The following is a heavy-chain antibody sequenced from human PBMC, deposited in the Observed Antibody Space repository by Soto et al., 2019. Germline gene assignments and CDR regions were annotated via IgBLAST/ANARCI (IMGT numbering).Heavy chain of an antibody. V-gene: IGHV1-46*01. J-gene: IGHJ5*02. Sequence: QVQLVQSGAEVKKPGASVKVSCKASGYTFTSYYMHWVRQAPGQGLEWMGIINPSGGSTSYAQKIQGRVTRTRGASESFGCRELGSLRADDTAVYYCAGDGGVRGGYRKGGFDPRGQGTLVTVSS. CDR3: AGDGGVRGGYRKGGFDP. CDR2: INPSGGST. CDR1: GYTFTSYY. D-gene: IGHD3-16*01.